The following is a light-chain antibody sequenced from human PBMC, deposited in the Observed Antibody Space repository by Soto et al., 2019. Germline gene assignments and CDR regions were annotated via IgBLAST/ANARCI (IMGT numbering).Light chain of an antibody. Sequence: DIQMTQSPSSLSASVGDRVTITCRASQGIRNYLAWYQQKPGKVPKPLINAASTLQSGVPSRFSGSRSGTDFTLTISSLQPEDVATYYCQKYNSAPLTFGGGTKVEI. J-gene: IGKJ4*01. CDR3: QKYNSAPLT. CDR1: QGIRNY. CDR2: AAS. V-gene: IGKV1-27*01.